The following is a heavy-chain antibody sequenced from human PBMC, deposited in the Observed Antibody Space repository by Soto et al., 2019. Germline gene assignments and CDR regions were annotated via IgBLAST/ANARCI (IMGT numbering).Heavy chain of an antibody. CDR2: INGSGGST. V-gene: IGHV3-23*01. CDR3: ASDY. Sequence: GGSLRLSWAASGFTFSRYAMSWVRQAPGKGLEWVSTINGSGGSTYYADSVKGRFTISRDNSKKTLYLQLSSLRDDDTAVYYCASDYWGQGTLVTVSS. CDR1: GFTFSRYA. J-gene: IGHJ4*02.